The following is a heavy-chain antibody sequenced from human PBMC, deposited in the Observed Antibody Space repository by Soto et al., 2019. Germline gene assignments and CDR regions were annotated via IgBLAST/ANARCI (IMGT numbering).Heavy chain of an antibody. CDR1: GYTFTSYG. V-gene: IGHV1-18*01. D-gene: IGHD6-13*01. CDR2: ISAYNGNT. Sequence: GPSVKVSCKAPGYTFTSYGISWVRQAPGQGLEWMGWISAYNGNTNYAQKLQGRVTMTTDTSTSTAYMELRSLRSDDTAVYYCARDWLETHGIAAAAAFDYWGQGTLVTVSS. J-gene: IGHJ4*02. CDR3: ARDWLETHGIAAAAAFDY.